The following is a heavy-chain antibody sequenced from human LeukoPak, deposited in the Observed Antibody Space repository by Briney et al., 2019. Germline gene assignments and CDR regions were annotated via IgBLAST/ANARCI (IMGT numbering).Heavy chain of an antibody. D-gene: IGHD6-13*01. V-gene: IGHV3-48*01. CDR2: ISDSSAM. CDR1: GFTFSTYS. J-gene: IGHJ4*02. Sequence: SGGSLRLSCAASGFTFSTYSMKWVRQAPGKGLEWVSHISDSSAMYYADSVRGRFTISRENDKNSLFLQMNGLRAEDTAVYFCAKQSAGSAAWYSLHYDFWGQGTLVTVSS. CDR3: AKQSAGSAAWYSLHYDF.